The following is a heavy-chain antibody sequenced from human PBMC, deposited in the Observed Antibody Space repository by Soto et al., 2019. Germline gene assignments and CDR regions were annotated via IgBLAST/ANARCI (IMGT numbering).Heavy chain of an antibody. Sequence: PGGSLRLSCAASGFTFSSYAMSWVRQASGKGLEWVSAISGSGGSTYYADSVKGRFTISRDSSESMLYLDMNNLRAEDTALYYCARKLGVGHYPFRHWGQGTLVTVSS. D-gene: IGHD7-27*01. CDR3: ARKLGVGHYPFRH. V-gene: IGHV3-23*01. CDR2: ISGSGGST. J-gene: IGHJ4*02. CDR1: GFTFSSYA.